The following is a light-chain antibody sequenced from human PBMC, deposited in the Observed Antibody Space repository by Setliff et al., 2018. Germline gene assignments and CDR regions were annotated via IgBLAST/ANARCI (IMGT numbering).Light chain of an antibody. Sequence: QSVLTQPASVSGSPGQSITISCTGTSSDVGRYNYVSWYQQHPGKAPKLLIYNVNNRPSGVSNRFSGSKSANTASLTLSGLQAEDEADYYCTSFTSSRTWVFGGGTK. J-gene: IGLJ3*02. V-gene: IGLV2-14*03. CDR2: NVN. CDR3: TSFTSSRTWV. CDR1: SSDVGRYNY.